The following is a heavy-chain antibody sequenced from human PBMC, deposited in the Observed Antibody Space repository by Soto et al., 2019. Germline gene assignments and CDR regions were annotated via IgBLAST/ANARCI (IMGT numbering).Heavy chain of an antibody. Sequence: QVQLVQSGAEVKKPGSSVKVSCKASGGTFSNYAISWVRQAPGQGLEWMGGIIPIFGTANYAQKFQGRVTITADESTITAYMELSSLRSEETAIYDCAVGSVDIVPAGMKPFDPWGQGTLVTVSS. CDR1: GGTFSNYA. D-gene: IGHD5-12*01. CDR3: AVGSVDIVPAGMKPFDP. V-gene: IGHV1-69*12. CDR2: IIPIFGTA. J-gene: IGHJ5*02.